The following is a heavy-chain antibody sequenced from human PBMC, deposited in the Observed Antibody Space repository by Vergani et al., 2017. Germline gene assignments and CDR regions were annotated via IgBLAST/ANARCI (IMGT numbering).Heavy chain of an antibody. V-gene: IGHV4-39*01. CDR2: IYYSGST. J-gene: IGHJ3*02. CDR3: ARPRKKDTAMVTGAFDI. CDR1: GGSISSSSYY. Sequence: QLQLQESGPGLVKPSETLSLTCTVSGGSISSSSYYWGWIRQPPGKGLEWIGSIYYSGSTYYNPSLKSRVTISVDTSKNQFSLKLSSVTAADTAVYYCARPRKKDTAMVTGAFDIWGQGTMVTVYS. D-gene: IGHD5-18*01.